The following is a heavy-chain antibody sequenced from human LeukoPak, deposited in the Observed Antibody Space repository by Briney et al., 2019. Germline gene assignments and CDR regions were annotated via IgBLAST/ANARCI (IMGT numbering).Heavy chain of an antibody. D-gene: IGHD5-18*01. CDR2: IYYSGST. CDR1: GGSICSSSYY. J-gene: IGHJ4*02. CDR3: ARDLGVDTAPSDY. Sequence: ETLSLTCTVSGGSICSSSYYWGWIRQPPGKGLEWIGSIYYSGSTYYNPSLKSRVTISVDTSKNQFSLKLSSVTAADTAVYYCARDLGVDTAPSDYWGQGTLVTVSS. V-gene: IGHV4-39*07.